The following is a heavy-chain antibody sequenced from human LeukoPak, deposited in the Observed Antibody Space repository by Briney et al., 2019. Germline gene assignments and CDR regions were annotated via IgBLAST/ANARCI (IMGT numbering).Heavy chain of an antibody. D-gene: IGHD4-17*01. Sequence: NPSETLSLTCTVSGDSISSGNFYWGWIRQPPGKELQWIGSIYYNGITHYNPSLESRVTISADTSTNEFSLKLRFVTAADTAMYYCARDHGDFVQRDWGQGTLVTVSS. J-gene: IGHJ4*02. CDR1: GDSISSGNFY. V-gene: IGHV4-39*01. CDR3: ARDHGDFVQRD. CDR2: IYYNGIT.